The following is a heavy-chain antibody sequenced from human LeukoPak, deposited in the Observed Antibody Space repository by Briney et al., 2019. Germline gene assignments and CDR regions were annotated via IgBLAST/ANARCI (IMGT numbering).Heavy chain of an antibody. CDR1: GFTFSDSA. V-gene: IGHV3-73*01. CDR2: IRSKANSYAT. D-gene: IGHD2-8*01. J-gene: IGHJ6*03. CDR3: TLPRGYCTNGVCPNYYYYYMDV. Sequence: PGGSLRLSCAASGFTFSDSAMHWVRQASGKGLEWVGRIRSKANSYATAYAASVKGRFTISRDDSKNTAYLRMNSLKTEDTAVYYCTLPRGYCTNGVCPNYYYYYMDVWGKGTTVTVSS.